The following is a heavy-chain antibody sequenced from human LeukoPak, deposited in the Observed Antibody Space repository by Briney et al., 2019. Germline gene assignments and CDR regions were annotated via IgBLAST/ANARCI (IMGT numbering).Heavy chain of an antibody. D-gene: IGHD3-22*01. Sequence: GGSLRLSCAASGFTFINYAMSWGRQTPGKGVECVSVVTVIGVDTYYTGSVNGRYTISGDNSNNTPSLQMNSLRAEDTAVYYCARGDNSAFDIWGQGTMVTVSS. V-gene: IGHV3-23*01. CDR2: VTVIGVDT. CDR1: GFTFINYA. CDR3: ARGDNSAFDI. J-gene: IGHJ3*02.